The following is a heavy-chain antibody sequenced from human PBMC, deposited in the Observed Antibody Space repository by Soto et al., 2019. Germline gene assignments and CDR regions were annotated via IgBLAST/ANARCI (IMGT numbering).Heavy chain of an antibody. V-gene: IGHV4-59*01. Sequence: PSETLSLTCTVSGGSISSYYWSWIRQPPGKGLEWIGYIYYSGSTNYNPSLKSRATISVDTSKNQFSLKLSSVTAADTAVYYCARSYGSGSYYYYYYYGMDVWGQGTTVTVS. J-gene: IGHJ6*02. CDR1: GGSISSYY. CDR3: ARSYGSGSYYYYYYYGMDV. CDR2: IYYSGST. D-gene: IGHD3-10*01.